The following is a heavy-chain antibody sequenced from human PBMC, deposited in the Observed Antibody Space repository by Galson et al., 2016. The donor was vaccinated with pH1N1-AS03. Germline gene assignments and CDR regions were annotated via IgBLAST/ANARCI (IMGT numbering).Heavy chain of an antibody. D-gene: IGHD4-17*01. CDR3: ARGPGATVTTSGPLDY. J-gene: IGHJ4*02. CDR2: GNRRGSI. Sequence: ETLSLTCGVYGGSLSDFYWTWVRQTPGKGLEWIGDGNRRGSISYNPSLESRVSISLDTSKNQFSLRMTSVTAADTAVYYCARGPGATVTTSGPLDYWGQGTLVTVSS. CDR1: GGSLSDFY. V-gene: IGHV4-34*01.